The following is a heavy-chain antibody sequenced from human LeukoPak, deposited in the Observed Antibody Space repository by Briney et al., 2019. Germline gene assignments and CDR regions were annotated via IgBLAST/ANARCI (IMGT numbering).Heavy chain of an antibody. Sequence: GASVKVSCKASGYTFTSYGISWVRQVPGQGLEWMGWITGNNGNTSSAQKFQGRVTMTTDTSTSTAYMELRSLRSDDTAVYYCARVPDDMIYWGQGTLVTVSS. CDR3: ARVPDDMIY. CDR2: ITGNNGNT. V-gene: IGHV1-18*01. CDR1: GYTFTSYG. D-gene: IGHD3-16*01. J-gene: IGHJ4*02.